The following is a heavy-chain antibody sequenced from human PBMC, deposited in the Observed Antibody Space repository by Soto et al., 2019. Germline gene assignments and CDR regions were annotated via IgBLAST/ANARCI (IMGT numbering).Heavy chain of an antibody. CDR1: GGTFSSYA. J-gene: IGHJ3*02. CDR2: IIPIFGTA. V-gene: IGHV1-69*01. D-gene: IGHD2-15*01. Sequence: QVQLVQSGAEVKKPGSSVKVSCKASGGTFSSYAISWVRQAPGQGLEWMGGIIPIFGTANYAQKFQGRVMITADESTSTAYMELSSLRSEDTAVYYCGYCSGGSCYSVVGSAFDIWGQGTMVTVSS. CDR3: GYCSGGSCYSVVGSAFDI.